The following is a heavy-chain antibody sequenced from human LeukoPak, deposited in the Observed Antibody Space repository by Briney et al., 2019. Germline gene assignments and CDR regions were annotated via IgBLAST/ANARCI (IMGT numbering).Heavy chain of an antibody. Sequence: GGSLRLSCSASEFTFSNFWMSWVRQAPGKGPEWVANIKQDGTEKYYVDSVKGRFTISRDNAKNSLYLQMDSLRAEDTAVYYCTRHPYGVLDYWGQGTLVTVSS. V-gene: IGHV3-7*01. CDR1: EFTFSNFW. J-gene: IGHJ4*02. D-gene: IGHD4-17*01. CDR2: IKQDGTEK. CDR3: TRHPYGVLDY.